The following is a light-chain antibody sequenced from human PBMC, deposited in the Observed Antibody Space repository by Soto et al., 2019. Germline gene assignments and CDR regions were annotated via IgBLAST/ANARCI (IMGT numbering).Light chain of an antibody. CDR3: AAWDDSQSGRV. Sequence: QSVLTQPPSASGTPGQRVTISCSGSRSNIGSNYVYWYQQFPGTAPKLLIYRNNQRPSGVPDRFSGSKSGTSASLAISGLRSEDEAYYYCAAWDDSQSGRVFGGGTKVTVL. J-gene: IGLJ3*02. CDR2: RNN. V-gene: IGLV1-47*01. CDR1: RSNIGSNY.